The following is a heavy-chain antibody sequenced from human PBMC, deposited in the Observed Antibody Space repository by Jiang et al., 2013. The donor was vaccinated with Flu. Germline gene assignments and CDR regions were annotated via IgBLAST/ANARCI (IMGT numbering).Heavy chain of an antibody. CDR2: IYTSGST. D-gene: IGHD6-13*01. V-gene: IGHV4-61*02. J-gene: IGHJ5*02. CDR3: ARVIAAAGGGWFDP. CDR1: GGSISSGSYY. Sequence: GPGLVKPSQTLSLTCTVSGGSISSGSYYWSWIRQPAGKGLEWIGRIYTSGSTNYNPSLKSRVTISVDASKNQFSLKLSSVTAADTAVYYCARVIAAAGGGWFDPWGQGTLVTVSS.